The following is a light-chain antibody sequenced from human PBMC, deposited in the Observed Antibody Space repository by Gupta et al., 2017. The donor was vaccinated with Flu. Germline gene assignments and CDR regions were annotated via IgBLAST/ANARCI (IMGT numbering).Light chain of an antibody. V-gene: IGLV3-25*02. CDR2: KDT. J-gene: IGLJ3*02. Sequence: YQLTHPPAMSVSPGQTATSTCSGAALSKQYFSWYRQRPGQAPVLLIFKDTERASGIPDRISGSSSGTRVTLTIRGVQTEDEADYYCQSADITGASRVFGGGT. CDR3: QSADITGASRV. CDR1: ALSKQY.